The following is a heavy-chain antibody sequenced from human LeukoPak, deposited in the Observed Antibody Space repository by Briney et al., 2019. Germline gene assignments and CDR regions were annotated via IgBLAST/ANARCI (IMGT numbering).Heavy chain of an antibody. J-gene: IGHJ4*02. Sequence: SVKVSCKASGGTFSSYAISWVRQAPGQGLEWMGRIIPIFGTANYAQKFQGRVTITTDESTSTAYMELSSLRSEDTAVYYCASSGYQKYYFDYWGQGTLVTVSS. D-gene: IGHD3-22*01. CDR1: GGTFSSYA. CDR3: ASSGYQKYYFDY. CDR2: IIPIFGTA. V-gene: IGHV1-69*05.